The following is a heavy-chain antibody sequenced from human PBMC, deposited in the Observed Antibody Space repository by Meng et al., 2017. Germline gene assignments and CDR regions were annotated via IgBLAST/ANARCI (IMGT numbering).Heavy chain of an antibody. CDR1: GYTFTSYG. D-gene: IGHD6-13*01. J-gene: IGHJ6*02. CDR3: ARGHSSSWYILSDNSEQDV. V-gene: IGHV1-18*01. Sequence: ASVKVSCKASGYTFTSYGISWVRQAPGQGLEWMGWISAYNGNTNYAQKLQGRVTMTRNTSISTAYMELSSLRSEDTAVYYCARGHSSSWYILSDNSEQDVWGQGTTVTVSS. CDR2: ISAYNGNT.